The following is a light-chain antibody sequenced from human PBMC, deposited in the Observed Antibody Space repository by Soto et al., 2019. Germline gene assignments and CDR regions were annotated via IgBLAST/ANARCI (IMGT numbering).Light chain of an antibody. CDR1: RGISSD. CDR3: LQYNSYPPT. V-gene: IGKV1-17*01. CDR2: AAS. Sequence: DIQMTQSPSTLSASVGDRVTITCRASRGISSDLGWYQQKPGKAPKRLIYAASTLQSGVPSRFSGSGSGTEFTLTISSLQPEDFATYYCLQYNSYPPTFGQGTKVDIK. J-gene: IGKJ1*01.